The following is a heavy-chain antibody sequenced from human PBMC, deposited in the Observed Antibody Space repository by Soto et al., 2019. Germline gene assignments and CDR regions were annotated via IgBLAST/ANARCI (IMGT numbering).Heavy chain of an antibody. CDR3: ARERGLETMTTVTTADAFDI. CDR2: ISSNGGST. Sequence: EVQLVESGGGLVQPGGSLRLSCAASGFTFSSYAMHWVRQAPGKGLEYVSAISSNGGSTYYANSVKGRFTISRDNSENTLYLQMGSLRAEDMAVYYCARERGLETMTTVTTADAFDIWGQGTMVTVSS. J-gene: IGHJ3*02. CDR1: GFTFSSYA. D-gene: IGHD4-4*01. V-gene: IGHV3-64*01.